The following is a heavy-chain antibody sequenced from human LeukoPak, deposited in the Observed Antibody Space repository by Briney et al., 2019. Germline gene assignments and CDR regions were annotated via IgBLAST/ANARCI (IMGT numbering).Heavy chain of an antibody. D-gene: IGHD2-15*01. Sequence: SETLSLTCTVSGYSIRSGYYWGWIRQPPGKGLEWIGSIYHSGSTYYNPSLKSRVTISVDTSMNQFSLKLSSVTAADTAMYYCAREGYCSGRSCEGFDYWGQGTLVTVSS. CDR3: AREGYCSGRSCEGFDY. J-gene: IGHJ4*02. CDR1: GYSIRSGYY. V-gene: IGHV4-38-2*02. CDR2: IYHSGST.